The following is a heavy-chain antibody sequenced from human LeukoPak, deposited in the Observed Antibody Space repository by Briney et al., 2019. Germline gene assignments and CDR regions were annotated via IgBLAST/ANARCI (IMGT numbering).Heavy chain of an antibody. J-gene: IGHJ4*02. CDR2: INPSGGPA. V-gene: IGHV1-46*01. Sequence: ASVKVSCKASGYTFTRYHIHWVRQAPGQGLEWMGVINPSGGPATYAQKFQGRVTITADKSTSTAYMELSSLRSEDTAVYYCARLDYGDYDDWGQGTLVTVSS. CDR3: ARLDYGDYDD. CDR1: GYTFTRYH. D-gene: IGHD4-17*01.